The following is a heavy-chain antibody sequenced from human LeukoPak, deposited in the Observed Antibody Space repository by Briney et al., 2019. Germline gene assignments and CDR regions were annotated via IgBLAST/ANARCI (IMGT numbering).Heavy chain of an antibody. D-gene: IGHD5-24*01. CDR2: ISYDGSNK. V-gene: IGHV3-30-3*01. CDR3: AKTLDGFWPQFDF. J-gene: IGHJ4*02. Sequence: GRSLRLSCAASGFTFSSYAMHWVRQAPGKGLEWVAVISYDGSNKYYADSVKGRFTISGDNSRNTVYLQMSSLRSDDTAIYYCAKTLDGFWPQFDFWGQGTLLTVSS. CDR1: GFTFSSYA.